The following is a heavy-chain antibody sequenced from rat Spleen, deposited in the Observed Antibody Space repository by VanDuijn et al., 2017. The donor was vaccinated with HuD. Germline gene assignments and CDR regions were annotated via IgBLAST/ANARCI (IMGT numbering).Heavy chain of an antibody. J-gene: IGHJ2*01. Sequence: EVQLVESGGGLVQPGRSLKLPCAASGFTFSDYYMPWVRQAPKKGLEWVASISYDGSSTYYRDSVKGRFTISRDNAKSTLYLQMDSLRSEDTATYYCARHPDYSNYFDYWGQGVMVTVAS. CDR1: GFTFSDYY. CDR3: ARHPDYSNYFDY. CDR2: ISYDGSST. V-gene: IGHV5-7*01. D-gene: IGHD1-1*01.